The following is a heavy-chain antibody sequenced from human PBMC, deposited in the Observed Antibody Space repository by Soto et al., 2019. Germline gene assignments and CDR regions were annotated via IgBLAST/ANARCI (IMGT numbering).Heavy chain of an antibody. CDR1: GGSISSYY. V-gene: IGHV4-4*07. D-gene: IGHD2-2*01. Sequence: ASETLSLTCTVSGGSISSYYWSWIRQPAGKGLEWIGRIYTSGSTNYNPSLKSRVTMSVDTSKNQFSLKLSSVTAADTAVYYCARDTDIVVAHNWFDPWGQGTLVTVCS. CDR3: ARDTDIVVAHNWFDP. J-gene: IGHJ5*02. CDR2: IYTSGST.